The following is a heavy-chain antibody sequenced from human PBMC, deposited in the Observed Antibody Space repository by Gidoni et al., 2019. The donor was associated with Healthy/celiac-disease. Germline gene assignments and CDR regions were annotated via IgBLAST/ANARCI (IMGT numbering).Heavy chain of an antibody. Sequence: EVQLVQSGAAVKKPGESLKISGKGSGYSFTSYWIGWVRQMPGKGLEWMGIIYPGDSDTRYSPSFQGQVTIAADKSISTAHLQWSSLKASDTAMYYCARRVHSSSWYFDLWGRGTLVTVSS. J-gene: IGHJ2*01. CDR3: ARRVHSSSWYFDL. CDR1: GYSFTSYW. D-gene: IGHD6-13*01. V-gene: IGHV5-51*01. CDR2: IYPGDSDT.